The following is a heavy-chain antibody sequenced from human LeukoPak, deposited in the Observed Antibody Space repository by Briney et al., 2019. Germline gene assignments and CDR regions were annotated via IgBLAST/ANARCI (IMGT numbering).Heavy chain of an antibody. D-gene: IGHD2-15*01. Sequence: SETLSLTCTVSGGSISSSSYYWGWIRQPPGKGLEWIGSIYYSGSTYYNPSLKSRVTISVDTSKNQLSLKLSSVTAADTAVYYCASMSWIQLWSSHCSGGSCPPYFDYWGQGTLVTVSS. V-gene: IGHV4-39*01. CDR1: GGSISSSSYY. CDR2: IYYSGST. CDR3: ASMSWIQLWSSHCSGGSCPPYFDY. J-gene: IGHJ4*02.